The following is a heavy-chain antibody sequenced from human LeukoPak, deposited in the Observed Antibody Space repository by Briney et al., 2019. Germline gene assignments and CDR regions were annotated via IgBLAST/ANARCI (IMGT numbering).Heavy chain of an antibody. CDR3: ASIEYYYDSSGYYADWYFDL. V-gene: IGHV3-53*01. CDR1: GFTVSSNY. Sequence: GGSLRLSCAASGFTVSSNYMSWVRQAPGKGLEWVSVIYSGGSTYYADSVKGRFTISRDNSKNTLYLQMNSLRAEDTAVYYCASIEYYYDSSGYYADWYFDLWGRGTLVTVSS. D-gene: IGHD3-22*01. CDR2: IYSGGST. J-gene: IGHJ2*01.